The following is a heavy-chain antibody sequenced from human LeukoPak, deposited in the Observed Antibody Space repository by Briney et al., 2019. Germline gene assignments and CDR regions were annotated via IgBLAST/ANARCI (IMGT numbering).Heavy chain of an antibody. CDR1: GFTFSSYW. CDR3: ARVCFGSTSCWNTRDAFDI. V-gene: IGHV3-7*01. CDR2: IKQDGSEK. D-gene: IGHD2-2*01. Sequence: PGGALRLSCAASGFTFSSYWVSWVRQAPGKGREWGAHIKQDGSEKYYVDSVKGRFTISRDNAKNSLYLQMNSLRAEDTAVYYCARVCFGSTSCWNTRDAFDIWGQGTMVTVSS. J-gene: IGHJ3*02.